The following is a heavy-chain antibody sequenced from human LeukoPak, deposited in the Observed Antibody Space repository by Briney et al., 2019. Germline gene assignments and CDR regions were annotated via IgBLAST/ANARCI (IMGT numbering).Heavy chain of an antibody. Sequence: GGSLRLSCAASGFTFSNAWMSWVRQAPGKGLEGVGRIKSKTDGGTTDYAAPVKGRFTISRDDSKNTLYLQMNSLKTEDTAVYYCTTDPSRDIVVVPAATSRVYWGQGTLVTVSS. V-gene: IGHV3-15*01. CDR3: TTDPSRDIVVVPAATSRVY. CDR1: GFTFSNAW. CDR2: IKSKTDGGTT. J-gene: IGHJ4*02. D-gene: IGHD2-2*01.